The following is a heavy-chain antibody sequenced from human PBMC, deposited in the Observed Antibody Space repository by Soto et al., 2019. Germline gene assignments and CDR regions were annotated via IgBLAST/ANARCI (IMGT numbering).Heavy chain of an antibody. CDR2: INHSGST. J-gene: IGHJ4*02. D-gene: IGHD6-13*01. CDR3: ARGVWGYSSSSVDY. Sequence: QVQLQQWGAGLLKPSETLSLTCAVYGGSFSGYYWSWIRQPPGKGLEWIGEINHSGSTNYIPSLKSRVNISVDTSKNQFSLKLSSVTAADTAVYYCARGVWGYSSSSVDYWGQGTLVTVSS. CDR1: GGSFSGYY. V-gene: IGHV4-34*01.